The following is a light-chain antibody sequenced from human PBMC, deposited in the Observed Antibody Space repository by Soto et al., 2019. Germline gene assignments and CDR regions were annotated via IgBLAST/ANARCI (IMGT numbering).Light chain of an antibody. CDR1: SSNIGSNT. V-gene: IGLV1-44*01. CDR3: AAWDDSLNGLYV. J-gene: IGLJ1*01. CDR2: RNN. Sequence: QSALTQPPSASGTPGPRVTISRSGSSSNIGSNTVNWYQQLPGTAPKLLIYRNNQRPSGVPDRCSGPKSGTSASRAISGLQSEDAADYYCAAWDDSLNGLYVFRTGTKVTVL.